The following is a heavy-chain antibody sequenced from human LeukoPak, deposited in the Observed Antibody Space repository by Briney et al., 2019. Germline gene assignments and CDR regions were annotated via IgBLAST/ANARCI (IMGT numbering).Heavy chain of an antibody. CDR1: GFTFSSYG. J-gene: IGHJ4*02. CDR3: ARGDPYYYDSSGYYYGFDY. Sequence: GGSLRLSCAASGFTFSSYGMHWVRQAPGKGLEWVAFIRYDGSNKYYADSVKGRFTISRDNSKNTLYLQMNSLRAEDTAVYYCARGDPYYYDSSGYYYGFDYWGQGTLATVSS. V-gene: IGHV3-30*02. D-gene: IGHD3-22*01. CDR2: IRYDGSNK.